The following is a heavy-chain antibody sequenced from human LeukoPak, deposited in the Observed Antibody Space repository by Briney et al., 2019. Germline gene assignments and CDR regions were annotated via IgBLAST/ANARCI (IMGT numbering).Heavy chain of an antibody. CDR1: GGSISSYY. CDR2: IYYSGST. Sequence: PSETLFLTCTVSGGSISSYYWSWIRQPPGKGLEWIGYIYYSGSTNYNPSLKSRVTLSVDTSKNQFSLKLSSVTAADTAVYYCARGGGSGYSYGWGQGTLVTVSS. V-gene: IGHV4-59*01. CDR3: ARGGGSGYSYG. J-gene: IGHJ4*02. D-gene: IGHD5-18*01.